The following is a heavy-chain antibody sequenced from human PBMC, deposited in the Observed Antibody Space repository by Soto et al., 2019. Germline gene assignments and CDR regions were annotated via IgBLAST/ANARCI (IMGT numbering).Heavy chain of an antibody. CDR1: GYTFTSYG. CDR2: INIVNGNT. D-gene: IGHD4-17*01. Sequence: AASVKVSCKASGYTFTSYGISWVRQAPGQGLEWIGWINIVNGNTKYLDKLQGRVTMTRDTSASTVYMELSSLRSEDSALYFCARGIHGDYGEGAYWGQGTLVTVSS. V-gene: IGHV1-18*01. J-gene: IGHJ4*02. CDR3: ARGIHGDYGEGAY.